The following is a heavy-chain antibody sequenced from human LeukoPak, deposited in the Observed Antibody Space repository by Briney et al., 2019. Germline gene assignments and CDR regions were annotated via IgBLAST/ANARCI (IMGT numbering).Heavy chain of an antibody. Sequence: PSETLSLTCTVSGGSISSGSYYWSWIRQPAGKGLEWIGRIYTSGSTNYHPSLKSRVTISVDTSKNQFSLKLSSVTAADTAMYYCARNRYYYGSGSYGVPNWFDPWGQGTLVTVSS. D-gene: IGHD3-10*01. J-gene: IGHJ5*02. V-gene: IGHV4-61*02. CDR1: GGSISSGSYY. CDR2: IYTSGST. CDR3: ARNRYYYGSGSYGVPNWFDP.